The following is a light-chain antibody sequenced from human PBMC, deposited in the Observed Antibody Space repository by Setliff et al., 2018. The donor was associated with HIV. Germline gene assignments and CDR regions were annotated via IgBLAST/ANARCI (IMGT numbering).Light chain of an antibody. CDR2: EVS. J-gene: IGLJ1*01. Sequence: QSALAQPASVSGSPGQSIAISCTGTSSDVGGYDLVSWYQQHPGKAPKLVIHEVSKRPSGVSNRFSGSKSGNTASLTISGLQAEDEADYYCCAYAGRTTFVFGTGTKGTVL. V-gene: IGLV2-23*02. CDR3: CAYAGRTTFV. CDR1: SSDVGGYDL.